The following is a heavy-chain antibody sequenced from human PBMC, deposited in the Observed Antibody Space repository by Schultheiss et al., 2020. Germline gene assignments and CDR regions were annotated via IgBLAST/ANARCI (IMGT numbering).Heavy chain of an antibody. D-gene: IGHD4-11*01. CDR1: GFTFSNAW. Sequence: GESLKISCAASGFTFSNAWMSWVRQAPGKGLEWVGRIKSKTDGGTTDYAAPVKGRFTISRDDSKNTLYLQMNSLKTEDTAVYYCTTDRNDYSPDYWGQGTLVTVSS. V-gene: IGHV3-15*01. J-gene: IGHJ4*02. CDR3: TTDRNDYSPDY. CDR2: IKSKTDGGTT.